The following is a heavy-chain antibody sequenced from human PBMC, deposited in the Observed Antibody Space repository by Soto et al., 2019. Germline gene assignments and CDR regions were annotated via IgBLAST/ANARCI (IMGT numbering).Heavy chain of an antibody. CDR2: IKEGGSEE. CDR3: ARDRGYSCFDY. V-gene: IGHV3-7*01. Sequence: WGSLRLSCAASGFTFSSSWMNWVRQAPGKGLEWVAGIKEGGSEEYYVDYVKGRFTISRDNVENSLYLQMNSLRGEDTAVYFCARDRGYSCFDYWGLGTLVTVSS. J-gene: IGHJ4*02. CDR1: GFTFSSSW. D-gene: IGHD5-18*01.